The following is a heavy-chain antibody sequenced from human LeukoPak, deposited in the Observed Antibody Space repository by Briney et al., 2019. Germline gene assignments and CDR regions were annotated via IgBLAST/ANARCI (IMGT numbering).Heavy chain of an antibody. CDR1: GFTFSSYA. V-gene: IGHV3-23*01. CDR3: ARGHYGMDV. J-gene: IGHJ6*04. Sequence: GGSLRLSCAASGFTFSSYAMNWVRQAPGKGLEWVSTISGSGGSTYYADSVKGRFTISRGNSKNTLYLQMNSLRAEDTAVYSCARGHYGMDVWGKGTTVTVSS. CDR2: ISGSGGST.